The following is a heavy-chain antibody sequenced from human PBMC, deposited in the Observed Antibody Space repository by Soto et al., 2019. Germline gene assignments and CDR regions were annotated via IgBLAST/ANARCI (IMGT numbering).Heavy chain of an antibody. D-gene: IGHD6-6*01. V-gene: IGHV4-31*03. J-gene: IGHJ4*02. CDR2: IYDTESA. CDR1: GESISSGGYY. Sequence: QVQLQESGPGLVKPSQTLSLTCSVSGESISSGGYYWSWIRHLPGKGLEWIGYIYDTESAYYNPSLKCRVSIPMDTSENHFAMRLTSVTAADSAVYYCARASSSSSAADYWGQGLQVTVSS. CDR3: ARASSSSSAADY.